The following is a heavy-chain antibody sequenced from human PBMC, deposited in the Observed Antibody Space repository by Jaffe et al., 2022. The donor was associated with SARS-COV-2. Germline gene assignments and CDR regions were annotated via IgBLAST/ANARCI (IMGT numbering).Heavy chain of an antibody. CDR3: ARDYFSVALVRIYRYGLDV. CDR1: GFTFSDYY. V-gene: IGHV3-11*01. D-gene: IGHD3-10*01. CDR2: ISSSGSTI. Sequence: QVQLVESGGGLVKPGGSLRLSCAASGFTFSDYYMSWIRQAPGKGLEWVSYISSSGSTIYYADSVKGRFTISRDNAKSSLYLQMNSLRAEDTAVYYCARDYFSVALVRIYRYGLDVWGQGTTVTVSS. J-gene: IGHJ6*02.